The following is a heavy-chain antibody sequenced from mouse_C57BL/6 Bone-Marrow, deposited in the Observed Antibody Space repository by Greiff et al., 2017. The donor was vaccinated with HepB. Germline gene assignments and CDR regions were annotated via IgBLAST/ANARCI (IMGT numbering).Heavy chain of an antibody. J-gene: IGHJ1*03. D-gene: IGHD1-1*01. Sequence: QVHVKQSGPELVKPGASVKISCKASGYAFSSSWMKWVKQRPGKGLEWIGRIYPGDGDTNYNGKFKGKTTLTADKSSSTAYMQLSSLTSEDSAVYFCAKPSITTVVATGYFDVWGTGTTVTVSS. CDR2: IYPGDGDT. V-gene: IGHV1-82*01. CDR3: AKPSITTVVATGYFDV. CDR1: GYAFSSSW.